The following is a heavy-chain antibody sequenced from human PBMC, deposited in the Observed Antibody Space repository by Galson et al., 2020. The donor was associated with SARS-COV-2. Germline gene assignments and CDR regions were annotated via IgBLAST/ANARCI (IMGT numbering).Heavy chain of an antibody. V-gene: IGHV5-51*01. D-gene: IGHD4-4*01. Sequence: KIGESLKISCKGSGYSFTSYWIGWVRQMPGKGLEWMGIIYPGDSDTRYSPSFQGQVTISADKSISTAYLQWSSLKASDTAMYYCARHVYPDDYSNYRASYYFDYWGQGTLVTVSS. J-gene: IGHJ4*02. CDR3: ARHVYPDDYSNYRASYYFDY. CDR2: IYPGDSDT. CDR1: GYSFTSYW.